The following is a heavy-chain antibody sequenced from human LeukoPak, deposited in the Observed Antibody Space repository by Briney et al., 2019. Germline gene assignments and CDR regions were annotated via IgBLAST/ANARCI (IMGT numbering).Heavy chain of an antibody. CDR1: GGSISSGDYY. Sequence: PSETLSLTCTVSGGSISSGDYYWSWIRQPPGKGLEWIGCIYYSGTTYYNPSLKSRVTISIDTSKNQFSLKLSSVTAADTAVYYCARAKHDNRNWFDPWGQGTLVTISS. CDR2: IYYSGTT. CDR3: ARAKHDNRNWFDP. V-gene: IGHV4-30-4*01. J-gene: IGHJ5*02. D-gene: IGHD1-14*01.